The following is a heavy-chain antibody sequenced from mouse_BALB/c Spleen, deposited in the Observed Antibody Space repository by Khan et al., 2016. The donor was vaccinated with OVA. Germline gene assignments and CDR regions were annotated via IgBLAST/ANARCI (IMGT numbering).Heavy chain of an antibody. CDR2: INPNTYTT. CDR1: GYSFTAYY. CDR3: ARGYDFFAY. J-gene: IGHJ3*01. D-gene: IGHD2-14*01. Sequence: VQLKQSGPDLVKPGASVKISCKASGYSFTAYYMNWVKLSHGKSLECIGRINPNTYTTNYNQKFKGKAILTVDTSSRTADMELRSLTSEDSAVYFCARGYDFFAYWGQGTLVTVSA. V-gene: IGHV1-26*01.